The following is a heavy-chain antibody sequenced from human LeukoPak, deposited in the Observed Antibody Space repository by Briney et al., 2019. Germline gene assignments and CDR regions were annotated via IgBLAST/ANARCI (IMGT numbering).Heavy chain of an antibody. CDR2: ISVYNGNT. J-gene: IGHJ4*02. CDR3: ARASPYDFWSGYVY. D-gene: IGHD3-3*01. CDR1: GYTFSNSG. V-gene: IGHV1-18*01. Sequence: WASVKVSCKASGYTFSNSGISWMRQAPGQGLEWMGWISVYNGNTNYGDKFQGRVTMTTDTSTNTAYMELRSLRSDDTAVYYCARASPYDFWSGYVYWGQGTLVIVSS.